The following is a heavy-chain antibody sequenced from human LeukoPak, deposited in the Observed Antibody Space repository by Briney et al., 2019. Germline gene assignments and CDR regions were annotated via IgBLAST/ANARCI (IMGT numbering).Heavy chain of an antibody. Sequence: GASVKVSCTPSVYIFNIYCITWVRQAPGQGLEWMGWISVYSGETDSAQNVKGRVTMTTDTSTTTAYLELRGLTSDDTAVYYCARGTSGWYWLDPWGQGTLVIVSA. CDR3: ARGTSGWYWLDP. V-gene: IGHV1-18*01. J-gene: IGHJ5*02. CDR2: ISVYSGET. CDR1: VYIFNIYC. D-gene: IGHD6-19*01.